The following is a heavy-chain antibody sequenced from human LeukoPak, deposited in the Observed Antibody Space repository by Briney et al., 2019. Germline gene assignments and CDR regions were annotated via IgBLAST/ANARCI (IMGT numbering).Heavy chain of an antibody. CDR2: INHSGST. CDR3: ARPRRGYCSGGSCYSREFSY. Sequence: GSLRLSCAASGFTFSSYAMSWVRQPPGKGLEWIGEINHSGSTNYNPSLKSRVTISVDTSKNQFSLKLSSVTAADTAVYYCARPRRGYCSGGSCYSREFSYWGQGTLVTVSS. D-gene: IGHD2-15*01. CDR1: GFTFSSYA. V-gene: IGHV4-34*01. J-gene: IGHJ4*02.